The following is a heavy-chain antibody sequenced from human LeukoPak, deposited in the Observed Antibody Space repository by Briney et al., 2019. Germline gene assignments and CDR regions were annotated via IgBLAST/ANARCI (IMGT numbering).Heavy chain of an antibody. V-gene: IGHV4-39*07. D-gene: IGHD6-19*01. J-gene: IGHJ3*02. CDR2: IYYSGNT. Sequence: SETLSLTCTVSGGSIRSSSYYWGWIRQPPGKGLEWIASIYYSGNTYYNPYNPSLTSRVTMSVDTSKNQFSLKLDSVTEIDTAMYYCARNQAVAANRGAFDIWGQGTMVTVSS. CDR1: GGSIRSSSYY. CDR3: ARNQAVAANRGAFDI.